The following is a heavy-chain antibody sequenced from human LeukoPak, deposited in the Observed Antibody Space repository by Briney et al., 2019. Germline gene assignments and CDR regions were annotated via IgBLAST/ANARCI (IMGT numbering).Heavy chain of an antibody. CDR1: GFTLSTYT. J-gene: IGHJ4*02. V-gene: IGHV3-23*01. D-gene: IGHD1-26*01. CDR3: AKALYTGTYWVSDY. Sequence: PGGSLRLSCAASGFTLSTYTMSWVRQAPGKGLEWVSGITGSGDSTYYADSVKGRFTISRDNSKSTLFLQMNSLTAEDTAVYFCAKALYTGTYWVSDYWGQGVLVIVSS. CDR2: ITGSGDST.